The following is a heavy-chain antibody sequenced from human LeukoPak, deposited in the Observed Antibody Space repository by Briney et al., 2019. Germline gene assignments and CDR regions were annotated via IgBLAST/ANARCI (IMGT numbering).Heavy chain of an antibody. CDR3: AGDYNFLTGLNY. CDR1: GLTFSGSG. J-gene: IGHJ4*02. Sequence: GGSLRLSCAASGLTFSGSGIHWIRQASGKGLEWLGRIGRQGDSDATRYAASLKGKFTISRVDSRNTAYLQMNSLKTEDTAVYYCAGDYNFLTGLNYWGQGTLVTVSS. D-gene: IGHD3-9*01. CDR2: IGRQGDSDAT. V-gene: IGHV3-73*01.